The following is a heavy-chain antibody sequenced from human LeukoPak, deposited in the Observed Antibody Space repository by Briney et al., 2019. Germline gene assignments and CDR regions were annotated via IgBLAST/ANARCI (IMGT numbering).Heavy chain of an antibody. CDR1: GFTFSTYG. V-gene: IGHV3-30*18. Sequence: GGSLRLSCAASGFTFSTYGMHRVRQAPGQGLEWVAVIPPGGSPKYYADSVKGRFTISRDNSKNTLFLEMSRLRAEDTAVYYCAKDGGIAAAGTFDYWGQGTLVTVSS. D-gene: IGHD6-13*01. CDR3: AKDGGIAAAGTFDY. J-gene: IGHJ4*02. CDR2: IPPGGSPK.